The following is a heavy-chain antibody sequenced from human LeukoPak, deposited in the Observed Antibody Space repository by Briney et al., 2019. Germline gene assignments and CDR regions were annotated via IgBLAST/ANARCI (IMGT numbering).Heavy chain of an antibody. V-gene: IGHV4-30-4*01. Sequence: SETLSLTCTVSGASIRSGDYYWSWIRQPPGKGLEWIGYIYNSGSTYYNPSLKSRFTISVDTSENRFSLKLSSVTATDTAVYYCARDCSGGSCYGAFDIWGQGTMVTVSS. D-gene: IGHD2-15*01. CDR2: IYNSGST. CDR1: GASIRSGDYY. J-gene: IGHJ3*02. CDR3: ARDCSGGSCYGAFDI.